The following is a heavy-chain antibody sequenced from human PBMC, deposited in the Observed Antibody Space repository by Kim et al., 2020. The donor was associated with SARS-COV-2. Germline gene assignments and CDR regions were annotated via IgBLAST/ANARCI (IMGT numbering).Heavy chain of an antibody. CDR3: TRREYDSSGISYEGYYCGMGV. J-gene: IGHJ6*02. D-gene: IGHD3-22*01. CDR1: GFTVSGSA. V-gene: IGHV3-73*01. Sequence: GGSLRLSCAASGFTVSGSAMHWVRQASGKGPEWVGRIRSKASNYATKYAASVKGRFTISRDDSKNTAYLQMNSLKIEDTAVYYATRREYDSSGISYEGYYCGMGVWGQGTTVTVS. CDR2: IRSKASNYAT.